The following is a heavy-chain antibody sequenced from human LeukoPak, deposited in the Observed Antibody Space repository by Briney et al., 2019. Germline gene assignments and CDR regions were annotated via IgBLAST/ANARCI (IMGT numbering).Heavy chain of an antibody. J-gene: IGHJ6*02. CDR3: ASYLDYGDYVLLGHYYGMDV. V-gene: IGHV3-30*02. D-gene: IGHD4-17*01. Sequence: GGSLRLSCAASGFTSSSYGMHWVRQAPGKGLEWVAFIRYDGSNKYYADSVKGRFTISRDNSKNTLYLQMNSLRAEDTAVYYCASYLDYGDYVLLGHYYGMDVWGQGTTVTVSS. CDR1: GFTSSSYG. CDR2: IRYDGSNK.